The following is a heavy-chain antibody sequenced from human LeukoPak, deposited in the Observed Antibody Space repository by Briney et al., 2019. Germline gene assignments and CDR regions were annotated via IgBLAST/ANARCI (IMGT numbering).Heavy chain of an antibody. CDR3: ARAGPGFSSGWYHL. Sequence: SETLSLTCTVSGGFLRISDYYWGWIRQPPGKGLEWIGTIYYSGSTYYNPSLKSRVTISVDTSKNQFSLRLSSVTAADTAVYHCARAGPGFSSGWYHLWGQGTLVIVSS. CDR2: IYYSGST. J-gene: IGHJ5*02. CDR1: GGFLRISDYY. D-gene: IGHD6-19*01. V-gene: IGHV4-39*07.